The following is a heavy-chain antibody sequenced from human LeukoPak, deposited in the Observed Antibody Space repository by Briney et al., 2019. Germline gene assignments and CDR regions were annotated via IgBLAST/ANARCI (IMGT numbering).Heavy chain of an antibody. Sequence: SETLSLTCTVSGGSISSYYWSWIRQPAGKGLEWIGRIYTSGSTNYNPSLKSRVTMSVDTSKNQFPLKLSSVSAADTAVYYCASHGYSYGLGYYYYYMDVWGKGTTVTVSS. J-gene: IGHJ6*03. CDR1: GGSISSYY. CDR2: IYTSGST. D-gene: IGHD5-18*01. CDR3: ASHGYSYGLGYYYYYMDV. V-gene: IGHV4-4*07.